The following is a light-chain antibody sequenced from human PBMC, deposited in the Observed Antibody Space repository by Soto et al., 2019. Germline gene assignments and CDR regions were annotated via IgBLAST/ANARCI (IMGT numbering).Light chain of an antibody. Sequence: EIVLTQSPVTLSLSPGERATLSCRASQRITNNFLAWFQQRPGLAPRLLIYGASSRASGIPERFSGSGSGTDFALTISRLEPEDFAVYYCQQYGSSPPLSFGGGTKVEIK. CDR3: QQYGSSPPLS. CDR2: GAS. V-gene: IGKV3-20*01. J-gene: IGKJ4*01. CDR1: QRITNNF.